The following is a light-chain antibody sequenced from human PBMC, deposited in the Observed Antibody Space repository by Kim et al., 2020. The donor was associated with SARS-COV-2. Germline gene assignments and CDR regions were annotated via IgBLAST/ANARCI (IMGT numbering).Light chain of an antibody. V-gene: IGLV3-21*04. Sequence: APGKTATITCVENNIRDKRVHWYQQKPGHAPVLVISFDSDRPSGIPGRFSGSNSGTTATLTIGRVEAVDEADYYCQVYDSDGDHVVFGGGTQLTVL. CDR3: QVYDSDGDHVV. CDR2: FDS. J-gene: IGLJ2*01. CDR1: NIRDKR.